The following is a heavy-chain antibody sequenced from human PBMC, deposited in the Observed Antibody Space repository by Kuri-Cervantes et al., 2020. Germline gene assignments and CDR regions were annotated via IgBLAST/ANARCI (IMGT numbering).Heavy chain of an antibody. CDR3: ARDGAGNYYYYYGMDV. D-gene: IGHD6-19*01. CDR2: IYTSGST. CDR1: GGSISSYY. J-gene: IGHJ6*02. V-gene: IGHV4-4*07. Sequence: SETLSLTCTVSGGSISSYYWSWIRQPAGKGLEWIGRIYTSGSTNYNPSLKSRVTMSVDTPKNQFSLKLNSVTAADTAVYYCARDGAGNYYYYYGMDVWGQGTTVTVSS.